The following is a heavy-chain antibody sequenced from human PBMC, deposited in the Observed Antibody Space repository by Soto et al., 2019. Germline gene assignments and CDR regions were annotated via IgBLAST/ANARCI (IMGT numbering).Heavy chain of an antibody. D-gene: IGHD3-3*01. V-gene: IGHV3-11*05. CDR3: STGPRRLSD. CDR1: GLTFSDYY. CDR2: ISGSSSDI. J-gene: IGHJ4*02. Sequence: QVQLVQSGGGLVKPGESLRLSCATSGLTFSDYYMSWIRQAPGKGLESLSYISGSSSDIKYADSVKGRFTISRDNAKKSEYLQMNSLRAEDTALYYCSTGPRRLSDWGQGTPVIVST.